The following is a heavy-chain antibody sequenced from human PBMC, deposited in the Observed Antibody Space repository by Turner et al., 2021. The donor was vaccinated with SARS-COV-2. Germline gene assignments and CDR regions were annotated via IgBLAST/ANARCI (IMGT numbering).Heavy chain of an antibody. J-gene: IGHJ4*02. V-gene: IGHV3-30*03. CDR3: ATRIVVVVTATNAFDY. D-gene: IGHD2-15*01. CDR2: ISYDGSNK. CDR1: GFTFSSYG. Sequence: QVQLVESGGGVVQPGRSRRPSCAASGFTFSSYGMHWVRQAPGKGLGWVAVISYDGSNKYYADSVKGRFTISRDNSKNTLYLQMNSLRAEDTAVYYCATRIVVVVTATNAFDYWGQGTLVTVSS.